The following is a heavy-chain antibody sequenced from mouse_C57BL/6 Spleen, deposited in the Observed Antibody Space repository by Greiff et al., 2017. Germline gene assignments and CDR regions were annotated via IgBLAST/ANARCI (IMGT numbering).Heavy chain of an antibody. D-gene: IGHD4-1*01. V-gene: IGHV1-64*01. J-gene: IGHJ4*01. CDR3: AREGANWTYAMDY. CDR1: GYTFTSYW. Sequence: QVQLQQPGAELVKPGASVKLSCKASGYTFTSYWMHWVKQRPGQGLEWIGMIHPNSGSTNYNEKLQSKATLTVDKSSSTAYMQLSSLTSDDSAVYYCAREGANWTYAMDYWGQGTSVTVSS. CDR2: IHPNSGST.